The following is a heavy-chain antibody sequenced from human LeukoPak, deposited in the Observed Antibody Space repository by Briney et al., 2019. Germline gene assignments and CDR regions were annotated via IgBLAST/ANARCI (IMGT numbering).Heavy chain of an antibody. CDR2: IRYDGSNK. V-gene: IGHV3-30*02. Sequence: GGSLRLSCAASGFTFSSYGMHWVRQAPGKGLEWVAFIRYDGSNKYYADSVKGRFTISRDNSKSTLYLQMNSLRAEDTAVYYCAKLGVPSKSQYYGMDVWGQGTTVTVSS. CDR3: AKLGVPSKSQYYGMDV. J-gene: IGHJ6*02. D-gene: IGHD3-3*01. CDR1: GFTFSSYG.